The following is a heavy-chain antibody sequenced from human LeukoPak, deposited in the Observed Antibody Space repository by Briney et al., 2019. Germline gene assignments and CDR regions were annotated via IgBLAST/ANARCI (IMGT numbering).Heavy chain of an antibody. Sequence: PSETLSLTCTVSGGSISNYYRSWIRQPPGKGLEWIGYFYYSGSTNYNPSLKSRVTISVDTSKNQFSLKLSSVTAADTAVYYCARVNTDDGWDYFDYWGQGTLVTVSS. V-gene: IGHV4-59*01. J-gene: IGHJ4*02. CDR2: FYYSGST. CDR1: GGSISNYY. D-gene: IGHD5-18*01. CDR3: ARVNTDDGWDYFDY.